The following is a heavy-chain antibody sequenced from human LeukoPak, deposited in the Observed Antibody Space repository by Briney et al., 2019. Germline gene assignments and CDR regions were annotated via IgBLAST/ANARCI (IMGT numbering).Heavy chain of an antibody. Sequence: SGPALVKPTQTLTLTCTFSGFSLSTSGMCVSWIRQPPGKALEWLARIDWDDDKYYSTSLKTRLTISKDTSKNQVVLTMTNMDPVDTATYYCARMNTKAAAERGFDPWGQGTLVTVSS. J-gene: IGHJ5*02. V-gene: IGHV2-70*11. CDR2: IDWDDDK. D-gene: IGHD6-13*01. CDR3: ARMNTKAAAERGFDP. CDR1: GFSLSTSGMC.